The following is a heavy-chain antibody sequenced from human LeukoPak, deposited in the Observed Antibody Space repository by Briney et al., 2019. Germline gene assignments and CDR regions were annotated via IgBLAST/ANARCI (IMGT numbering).Heavy chain of an antibody. V-gene: IGHV3-30*18. CDR2: ISYDGSNK. D-gene: IGHD6-19*01. J-gene: IGHJ4*02. Sequence: PGGSLRLSCAASGFTFSSYGMHWVRQAPGKGLEWVAVISYDGSNKYYADSVKGRFTISRDNSKNTLYLQMNSLRAEDTAVYYCAKDDLQWLGTYFDYWGQGTLVTVSS. CDR3: AKDDLQWLGTYFDY. CDR1: GFTFSSYG.